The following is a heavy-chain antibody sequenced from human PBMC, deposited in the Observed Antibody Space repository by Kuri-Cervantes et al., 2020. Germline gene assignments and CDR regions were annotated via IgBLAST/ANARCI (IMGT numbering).Heavy chain of an antibody. CDR1: GFTFSSYA. CDR2: ISGSGGST. CDR3: AREQGDITMIRGVIGQEQPEYYYYGMDV. D-gene: IGHD3-10*01. J-gene: IGHJ6*02. V-gene: IGHV3-23*01. Sequence: GGSLRLSCAASGFTFSSYAMSWVRQAPGKGLEWVSAISGSGGSTYYADSVKGRFTISRDNSKNTLYLQMNSLRAEDTAVYYCAREQGDITMIRGVIGQEQPEYYYYGMDVWGQGTTVTVSS.